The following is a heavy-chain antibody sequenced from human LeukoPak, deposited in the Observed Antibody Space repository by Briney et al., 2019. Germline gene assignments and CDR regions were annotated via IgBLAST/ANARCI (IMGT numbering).Heavy chain of an antibody. CDR2: IYYSGDT. Sequence: SETLSLTCTVSGGSIRPYYWTWVRQPPGKGLEWLSYIYYSGDTRYNPSLKSRVTMSVDTSKNQFSLKLSSVTAADTAVYYCARFVLELIALRSVMGAFEIWGQGIMVTVSS. CDR1: GGSIRPYY. J-gene: IGHJ3*02. V-gene: IGHV4-59*01. CDR3: ARFVLELIALRSVMGAFEI. D-gene: IGHD3-3*01.